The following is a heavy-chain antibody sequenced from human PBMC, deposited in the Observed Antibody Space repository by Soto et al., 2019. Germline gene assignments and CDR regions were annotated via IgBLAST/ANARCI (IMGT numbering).Heavy chain of an antibody. CDR2: ISYDENNK. D-gene: IGHD6-25*01. V-gene: IGHV3-30*18. Sequence: VGSLRLSCAASGFTFSSYGMHWVRQAPGKGLEWVAVISYDENNKYYADSVKGRFTISRDNSKNTLYLQMNSLRAEDTAVYYCAKDKAWETATKDYFDYWGQGTLVTVSS. CDR3: AKDKAWETATKDYFDY. CDR1: GFTFSSYG. J-gene: IGHJ4*02.